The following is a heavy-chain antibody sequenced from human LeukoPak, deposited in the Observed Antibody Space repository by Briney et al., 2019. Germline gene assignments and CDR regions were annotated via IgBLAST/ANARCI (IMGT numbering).Heavy chain of an antibody. V-gene: IGHV4-38-2*02. CDR1: GYSISSGYY. CDR3: AREGYYSSSWPASDY. Sequence: SETLSLTCAVSGYSISSGYYWGWIRQPPGKGLEWIGSIYHSGSTYYNPSLKSRVTISVDTSKNQFSLKLSSVTAADTAVYYCAREGYYSSSWPASDYWGRGTLVTVSS. CDR2: IYHSGST. D-gene: IGHD6-13*01. J-gene: IGHJ4*02.